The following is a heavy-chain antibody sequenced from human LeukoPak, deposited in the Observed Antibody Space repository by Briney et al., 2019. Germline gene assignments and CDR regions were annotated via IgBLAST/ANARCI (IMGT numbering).Heavy chain of an antibody. V-gene: IGHV3-23*01. CDR2: ISGSGGST. Sequence: GGSLRLSCAASGFTFSSYAMSWVRQAPGKGLEWVSAISGSGGSTYYADSVKGRFTISRDNSKNTLYLQMNSLRAEDTAVYYCAKLQSPYYDFWSGLGFFDYWGQGTLVTVSS. CDR1: GFTFSSYA. D-gene: IGHD3-3*01. CDR3: AKLQSPYYDFWSGLGFFDY. J-gene: IGHJ4*02.